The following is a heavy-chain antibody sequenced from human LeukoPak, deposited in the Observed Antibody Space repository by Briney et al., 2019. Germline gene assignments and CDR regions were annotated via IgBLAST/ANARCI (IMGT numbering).Heavy chain of an antibody. CDR2: INHSGST. CDR1: GGSFSGYY. V-gene: IGHV4-34*01. Sequence: SETLSLTCAVYGGSFSGYYWSWIRQPPGKGLEWIGEINHSGSTNYNPSLKSRVTISVDTSKNQFSLKLSSVTAADTAVYYCARRSSYNWNDGGSLVHLDYWGQGTLVTVSS. D-gene: IGHD1-1*01. J-gene: IGHJ4*02. CDR3: ARRSSYNWNDGGSLVHLDY.